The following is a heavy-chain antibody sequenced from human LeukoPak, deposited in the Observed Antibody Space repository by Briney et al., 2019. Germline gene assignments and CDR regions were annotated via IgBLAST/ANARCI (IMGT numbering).Heavy chain of an antibody. CDR1: GFTFSSYG. CDR3: ARDGSDSSGYYFGLI. J-gene: IGHJ4*02. CDR2: ISYDGSNK. D-gene: IGHD3-22*01. Sequence: GGSLRLSCAASGFTFSSYGMHWIRQAPGKGLEWVAVISYDGSNKYYADSVKGRFTISRDNSKNTLYLQMNSLRAEDTAVYYCARDGSDSSGYYFGLIWGQGTLVTVSS. V-gene: IGHV3-30*03.